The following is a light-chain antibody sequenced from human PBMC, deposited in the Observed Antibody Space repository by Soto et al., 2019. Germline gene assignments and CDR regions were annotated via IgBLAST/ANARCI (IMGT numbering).Light chain of an antibody. CDR1: SSDVGVYNY. V-gene: IGLV2-8*01. CDR3: SSYAGSNNLV. Sequence: QSALTQPPSASGSPGQSVTISCTGTSSDVGVYNYVSWYRQNPGKAPKLMIYEVNKRPSGVPDRFSGSKSGNTASLTVSGLQAEDEADYYCSSYAGSNNLVFGGGTKLTVL. J-gene: IGLJ2*01. CDR2: EVN.